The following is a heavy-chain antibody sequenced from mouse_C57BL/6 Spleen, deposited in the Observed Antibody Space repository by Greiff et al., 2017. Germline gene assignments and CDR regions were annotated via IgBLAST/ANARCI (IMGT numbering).Heavy chain of an antibody. CDR2: INPYNGDT. D-gene: IGHD1-1*01. CDR3: ARSDYGSRDWYFDV. Sequence: VQLKESGPELVKPGDSVKISCKASGYSFTGYFMNWVMQSHGKSLEWIGRINPYNGDTFYNQKFKGKATLTVDKSSSTAHMELRSLTSEDSAVYYCARSDYGSRDWYFDVWGTGTTVTVSS. CDR1: GYSFTGYF. J-gene: IGHJ1*03. V-gene: IGHV1-20*01.